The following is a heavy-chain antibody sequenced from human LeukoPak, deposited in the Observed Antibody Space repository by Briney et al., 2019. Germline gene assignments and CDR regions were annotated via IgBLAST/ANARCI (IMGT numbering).Heavy chain of an antibody. Sequence: GGSLRLSCEASGFTFSSYAMNWVRQAPGKGLEWVSVVIASGGRTYYADSVKGWFTISRDNSKNTLYLQMNSLRVDDTAVYFCAKDPLSDYLWGTYHDYWGQGTLVTVSS. J-gene: IGHJ4*02. CDR1: GFTFSSYA. V-gene: IGHV3-23*01. CDR3: AKDPLSDYLWGTYHDY. D-gene: IGHD3-16*01. CDR2: VIASGGRT.